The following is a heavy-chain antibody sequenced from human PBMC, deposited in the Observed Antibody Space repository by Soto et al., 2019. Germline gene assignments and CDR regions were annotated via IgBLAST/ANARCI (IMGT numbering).Heavy chain of an antibody. CDR3: ATSSDWSPLLDY. CDR1: EHTFTAYY. J-gene: IGHJ4*02. D-gene: IGHD6-19*01. CDR2: MNPNGGGT. V-gene: IGHV1-2*02. Sequence: ASVKVSCKASEHTFTAYYLHWVRQAPGQGLEWMGWMNPNGGGTIYAQKFQGRLTMTRDTSITTAYMELSRLRADDTAFYFCATSSDWSPLLDYWGQGTLVTVSS.